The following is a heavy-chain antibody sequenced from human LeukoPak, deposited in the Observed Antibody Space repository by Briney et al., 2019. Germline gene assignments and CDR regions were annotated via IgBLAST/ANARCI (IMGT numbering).Heavy chain of an antibody. D-gene: IGHD5-12*01. CDR3: ARATPFNCYYMDV. V-gene: IGHV3-20*04. J-gene: IGHJ6*03. CDR1: GFTFDDYG. CDR2: INWNGGST. Sequence: RGSPRLSCAASGFTFDDYGMSSVRQAPGKGLEWVSGINWNGGSTGYADSVKSRFNISRDNAKNTLYLQMNSLRVDDSDVYYCARATPFNCYYMDVGGKGTTVTVSS.